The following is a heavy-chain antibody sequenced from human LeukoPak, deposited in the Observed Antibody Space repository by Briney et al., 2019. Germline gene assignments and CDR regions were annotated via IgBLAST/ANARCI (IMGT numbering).Heavy chain of an antibody. Sequence: SETLSLTCSVSGGSISGYYWSWIRQPPGERLEWIGYIYSSGSTNYNPSLKSRVTISVDTSKNQFSLKLSSVTAADTAVYYCASIVGDYWGQGTLVTVSS. CDR2: IYSSGST. CDR3: ASIVGDY. J-gene: IGHJ4*02. V-gene: IGHV4-59*08. CDR1: GGSISGYY. D-gene: IGHD2-21*01.